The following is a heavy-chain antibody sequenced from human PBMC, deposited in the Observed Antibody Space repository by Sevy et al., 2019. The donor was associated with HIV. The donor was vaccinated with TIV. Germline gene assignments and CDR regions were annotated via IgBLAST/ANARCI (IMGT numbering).Heavy chain of an antibody. D-gene: IGHD2-21*02. CDR2: IYSGGTT. CDR3: TRAKYDSRAFDI. V-gene: IGHV3-53*01. J-gene: IGHJ3*02. CDR1: GFTVTSNY. Sequence: GGSLRLSCAASGFTVTSNYISWVRQAPGKGLEWVLVIYSGGTTYYADSVKGRFTVSRDNSKNILYLQMSSLRADDTAVYYCTRAKYDSRAFDIWGQGTMVTVSS.